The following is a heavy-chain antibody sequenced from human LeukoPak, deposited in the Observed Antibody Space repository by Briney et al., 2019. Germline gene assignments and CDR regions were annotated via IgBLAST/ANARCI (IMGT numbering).Heavy chain of an antibody. CDR1: GGSISSGSYY. V-gene: IGHV4-61*02. Sequence: NPSETLSLTCTVSGGSISSGSYYWHWIRQPAGKGLEWIGRIYTFGSSNYNPSLKSRVTISVDTSKNQFSLKLSSVTATDTAVYYCARTYGDYDDAFDVWGQGTMVTVSS. CDR2: IYTFGSS. CDR3: ARTYGDYDDAFDV. D-gene: IGHD4-17*01. J-gene: IGHJ3*01.